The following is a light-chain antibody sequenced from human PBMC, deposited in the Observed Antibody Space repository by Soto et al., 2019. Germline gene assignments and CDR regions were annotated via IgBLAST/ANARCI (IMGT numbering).Light chain of an antibody. V-gene: IGKV3D-15*01. J-gene: IGKJ4*01. CDR2: GAS. Sequence: EVLMTQSTATLSVSPGERVTLSCRASQSININLAWYQQKPGQAPRVLIYGASSRASGIPDRFSGSGSGTDFTLTISRLEHDDFAFYYCQQYHSWPPLTFGGGTRVEIK. CDR1: QSININ. CDR3: QQYHSWPPLT.